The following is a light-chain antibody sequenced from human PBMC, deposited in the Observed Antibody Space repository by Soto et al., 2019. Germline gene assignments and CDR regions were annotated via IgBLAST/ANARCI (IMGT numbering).Light chain of an antibody. CDR2: SAS. J-gene: IGKJ4*01. V-gene: IGKV3-11*01. CDR1: QSGGRF. CDR3: QQRTDRNPHS. Sequence: IVLTQSPATLSLAPGDAATLSCRASQSGGRFVAWYQQKPGQAPRLLIYSASERASGIPGRLTGGGYGTDFTLTNSRLEPEDFAIYYCQQRTDRNPHSFGGGTRVE.